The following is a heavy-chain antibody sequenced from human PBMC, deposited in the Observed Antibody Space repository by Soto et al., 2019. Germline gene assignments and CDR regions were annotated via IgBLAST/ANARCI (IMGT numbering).Heavy chain of an antibody. D-gene: IGHD6-13*01. V-gene: IGHV1-69*12. CDR3: ASRRSSWHVGAFDI. CDR1: GGTFSSYA. J-gene: IGHJ3*02. Sequence: QVQLVQSGAEVKKPGSSVKVSCKASGGTFSSYAISWVRQAPGQGLEWMGGIIPIFGTANYAQKFQGRGTITADESTSTAYMELSSLRCEDTAVYYCASRRSSWHVGAFDIWGQGTMVTVSS. CDR2: IIPIFGTA.